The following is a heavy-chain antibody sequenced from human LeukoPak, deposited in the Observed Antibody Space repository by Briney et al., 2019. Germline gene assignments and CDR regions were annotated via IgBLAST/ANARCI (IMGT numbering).Heavy chain of an antibody. Sequence: PSETLSLTCTVSGYSISSGYYWSWIRQPPGKGLEWIGYIYYSGSTNYNPSLKSRVTISVDTSKNQFSLKLSSVTAADTAVYYCARVNRLRWFGESAKLSYYYYMDVWGQGTLVTVSS. CDR1: GYSISSGYY. CDR3: ARVNRLRWFGESAKLSYYYYMDV. CDR2: IYYSGST. V-gene: IGHV4-61*01. D-gene: IGHD3-10*01. J-gene: IGHJ6*03.